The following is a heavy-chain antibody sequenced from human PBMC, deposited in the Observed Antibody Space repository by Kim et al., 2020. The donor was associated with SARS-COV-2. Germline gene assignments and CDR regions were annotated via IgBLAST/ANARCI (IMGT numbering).Heavy chain of an antibody. CDR2: ISYDGSNK. Sequence: GGSLRLSCAASGFTFSSYGMHWVRQAPGKGLEWVAVISYDGSNKYYADSVKGRFTISRDNSKNKLYLQMNSLRAEDTAVDYCGKDLLSTAMVWFADYWG. J-gene: IGHJ4*01. CDR1: GFTFSSYG. CDR3: GKDLLSTAMVWFADY. D-gene: IGHD5-18*01. V-gene: IGHV3-30*18.